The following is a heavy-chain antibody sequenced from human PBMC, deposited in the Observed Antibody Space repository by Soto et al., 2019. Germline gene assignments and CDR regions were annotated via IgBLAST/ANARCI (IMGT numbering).Heavy chain of an antibody. V-gene: IGHV2-5*02. Sequence: QITLKESGPTLVKPTQTLTLTCTFSGFSLTTSGVGVGWIRQPPGKALEWLALIYWDDDKRYSPSLKSRLTITKDTSKNQVVLTMTNMDPVDTATYYCAHSFLRFGELLYSPFFAYWGQGTLVTVSS. D-gene: IGHD3-10*01. CDR3: AHSFLRFGELLYSPFFAY. CDR2: IYWDDDK. J-gene: IGHJ4*02. CDR1: GFSLTTSGVG.